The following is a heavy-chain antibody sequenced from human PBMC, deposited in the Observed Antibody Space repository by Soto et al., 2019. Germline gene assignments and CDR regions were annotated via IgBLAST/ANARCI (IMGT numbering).Heavy chain of an antibody. CDR2: ISSSGSTI. CDR3: ARDSSSSSGFEY. Sequence: GGSLRLSCAASGFTFSSYEMNWVRQAPGKGLEWVSYISSSGSTIYYADYVKGRFTISRDNAKNSLYLQMNSVRAEDAAVYYCARDSSSSSGFEYWGQGT. V-gene: IGHV3-48*03. D-gene: IGHD3-22*01. CDR1: GFTFSSYE. J-gene: IGHJ4*02.